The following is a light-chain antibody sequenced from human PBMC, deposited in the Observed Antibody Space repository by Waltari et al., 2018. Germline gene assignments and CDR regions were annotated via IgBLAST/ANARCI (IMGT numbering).Light chain of an antibody. Sequence: QSVLTQPPSVSATPGQTVTISCSGSIYNIATNTVNWYQHLPGTAPKLLIYINDQRPSGVPDRFSASKSGTSASLAISGLQSEDEAYYYCAVWDDSLNGPVFGGGTKLTAL. CDR2: IND. J-gene: IGLJ2*01. CDR1: IYNIATNT. V-gene: IGLV1-44*01. CDR3: AVWDDSLNGPV.